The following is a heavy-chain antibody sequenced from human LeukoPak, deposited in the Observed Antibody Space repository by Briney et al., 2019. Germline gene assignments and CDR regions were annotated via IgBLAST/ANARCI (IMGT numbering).Heavy chain of an antibody. J-gene: IGHJ4*02. CDR2: IYPGDSDT. CDR1: GSSFTIYW. Sequence: GESLKISCKGSGSSFTIYWIGWVRQMPGKGLEWMGIIYPGDSDTRYSPSFQGQVTISADRSINTAYLQWSSLKASDTAMYYCARLGNYYDSSGYFDYWGQGTLVTVSS. D-gene: IGHD3-22*01. CDR3: ARLGNYYDSSGYFDY. V-gene: IGHV5-51*01.